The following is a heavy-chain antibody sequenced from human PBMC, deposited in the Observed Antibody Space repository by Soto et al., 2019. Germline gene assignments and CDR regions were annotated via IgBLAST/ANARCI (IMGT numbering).Heavy chain of an antibody. Sequence: EVQLVESGGGLVKPGGSLRLSCAASGFTFSSYSMNWVRQAPGKGLEWVSSISSSSSYIYYADSVKGRFTISRDNAKNSLYLQMNSLRAEDTAVYYCAGEDSSSWYYYGMDVWGQGTTVTVSS. CDR1: GFTFSSYS. CDR3: AGEDSSSWYYYGMDV. V-gene: IGHV3-21*01. CDR2: ISSSSSYI. D-gene: IGHD6-13*01. J-gene: IGHJ6*02.